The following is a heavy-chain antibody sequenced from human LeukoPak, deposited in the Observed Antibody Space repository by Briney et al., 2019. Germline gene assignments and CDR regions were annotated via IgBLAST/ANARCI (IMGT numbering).Heavy chain of an antibody. CDR3: ARGGDHYDILTGYYWSFDY. CDR1: GFSVSNYY. Sequence: GGSLSLSCAASGFSVSNYYMSWVRQAPGKGLEWVSVIYSGGSTYYADSVKGRFTISGDNSKNTLYLQMNSLRAEDTAVYYCARGGDHYDILTGYYWSFDYWGQGTLVTVSS. CDR2: IYSGGST. V-gene: IGHV3-53*01. J-gene: IGHJ4*02. D-gene: IGHD3-9*01.